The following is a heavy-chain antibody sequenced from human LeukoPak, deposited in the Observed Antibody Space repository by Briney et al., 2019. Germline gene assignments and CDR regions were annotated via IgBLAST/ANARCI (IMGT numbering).Heavy chain of an antibody. J-gene: IGHJ4*02. CDR1: GGSFSGYY. D-gene: IGHD5-18*01. CDR2: INHSGST. Sequence: SETLSLTCAVYGGSFSGYYWSWIRQPPGKGLEWIGEINHSGSTNYNPSLKSRVTISVDTSMNQFSLRLSSVTAADTAVYYCARKGSSRGYSYGRPCYFDYWGQGTLVTVSS. V-gene: IGHV4-34*01. CDR3: ARKGSSRGYSYGRPCYFDY.